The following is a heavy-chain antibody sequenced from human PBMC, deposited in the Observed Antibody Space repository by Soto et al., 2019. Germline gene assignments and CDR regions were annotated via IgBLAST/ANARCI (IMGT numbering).Heavy chain of an antibody. V-gene: IGHV3-23*01. J-gene: IGHJ4*02. D-gene: IGHD3-22*01. CDR3: ATTYDSSGYDY. CDR2: LSGTGIST. CDR1: GFTFSGYA. Sequence: GGSLRLSCAASGFTFSGYAMNWVRQAPGKGLEWVSALSGTGISTYYADTVKGRFTISRDNSRNTLHLQMSSLRAEDTAVYYCATTYDSSGYDYWGQGTLVTVSS.